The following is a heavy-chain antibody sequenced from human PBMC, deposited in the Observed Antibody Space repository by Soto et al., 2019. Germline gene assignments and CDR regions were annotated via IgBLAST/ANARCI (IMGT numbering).Heavy chain of an antibody. V-gene: IGHV3-23*01. CDR1: GFTFSSYA. J-gene: IGHJ5*02. CDR3: AKDVREILWFGDTNWFDP. D-gene: IGHD3-10*01. CDR2: ISGSGGST. Sequence: GGSLRLSCAASGFTFSSYAMSWVRQAPGKGLEWVSAISGSGGSTYYADSVKGRFTISRDNSKNTLYLQMNSLRAEDTAVYYCAKDVREILWFGDTNWFDPWGQGTLVTVSS.